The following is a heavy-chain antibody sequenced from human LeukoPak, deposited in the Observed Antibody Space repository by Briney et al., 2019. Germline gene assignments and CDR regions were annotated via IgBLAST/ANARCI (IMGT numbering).Heavy chain of an antibody. Sequence: ASVKVSCKASGYTFTSYGISWVRQAPGQGLEWMGWISAYNGNTNYAQKLQGRVTMTTDTSTSTAYLELNSLRFEDTAVFYCARASGIAAASFDYWGQGTLVTVSS. D-gene: IGHD6-13*01. CDR1: GYTFTSYG. CDR3: ARASGIAAASFDY. V-gene: IGHV1-18*01. CDR2: ISAYNGNT. J-gene: IGHJ4*02.